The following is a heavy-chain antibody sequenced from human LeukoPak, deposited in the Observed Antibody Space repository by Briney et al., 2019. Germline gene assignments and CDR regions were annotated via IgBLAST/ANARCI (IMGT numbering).Heavy chain of an antibody. D-gene: IGHD5-12*01. Sequence: SETLSLTCAVYGGSFSGYYWSWIRQPPGKGLEWIGEINHSGSTNYNPSLKSRVTISVDTSKNQFSLKLSSVTAADTAVYYCARGGGYDALFDYWGQGTLVTVSS. CDR3: ARGGGYDALFDY. CDR1: GGSFSGYY. CDR2: INHSGST. J-gene: IGHJ4*02. V-gene: IGHV4-34*01.